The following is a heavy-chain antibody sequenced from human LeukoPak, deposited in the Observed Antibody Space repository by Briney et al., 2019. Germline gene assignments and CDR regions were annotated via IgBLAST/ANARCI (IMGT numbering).Heavy chain of an antibody. CDR1: GFAISTNY. V-gene: IGHV3-53*01. CDR3: ATLRWGQVDY. J-gene: IGHJ4*02. CDR2: IFSDDNT. Sequence: SGGSLRLSCAASGFAISTNYMNWVRQVPGKGLEWVSVIFSDDNTYYADTVKGRFTISRDISKNTVYLQMNSLRAEDTAVYYCATLRWGQVDYWGRGTLVTVSS. D-gene: IGHD2-21*02.